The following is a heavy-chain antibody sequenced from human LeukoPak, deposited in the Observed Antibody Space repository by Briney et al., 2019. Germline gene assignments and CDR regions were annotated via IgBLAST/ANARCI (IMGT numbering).Heavy chain of an antibody. J-gene: IGHJ5*02. Sequence: GGSLRLSCVASGFTFSSYGMHWVRQAPGKGLEWVAFIRYDGSNEYYTDSVKGRFTISRDNSKDTLYLQMISLRAEDTAVYYCARGRGLTIFGVISWFDPWGQGTLVTVSS. CDR1: GFTFSSYG. D-gene: IGHD3-3*01. CDR2: IRYDGSNE. CDR3: ARGRGLTIFGVISWFDP. V-gene: IGHV3-30*02.